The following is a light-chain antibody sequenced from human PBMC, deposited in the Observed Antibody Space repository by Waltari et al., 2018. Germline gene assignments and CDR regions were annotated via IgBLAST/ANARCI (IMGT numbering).Light chain of an antibody. CDR2: YVS. J-gene: IGLJ1*01. CDR1: SSDVGIYNL. Sequence: SALTQPSSLSRSPGQSITISCTGTSSDVGIYNLFSLYQQFPGKAPPLMIFYVSHPHSGVYNRFSGSKSGNTASLTISGIQTEDEADYYCCSYAGSLSPCVFGTGNRVTV. CDR3: CSYAGSLSPCV. V-gene: IGLV2-23*02.